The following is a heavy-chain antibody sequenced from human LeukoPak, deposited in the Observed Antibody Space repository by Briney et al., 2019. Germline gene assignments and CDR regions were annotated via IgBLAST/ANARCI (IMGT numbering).Heavy chain of an antibody. D-gene: IGHD3-22*01. J-gene: IGHJ5*02. CDR1: GGSISSYY. CDR3: ARQYYYDSSGYRLNWFDP. CDR2: IYYSGST. V-gene: IGHV4-59*08. Sequence: SETLSLTCTVSGGSISSYYWSWIRQPPGKGLEWIGYIYYSGSTNYNPPLKSRVTISVDTSKNQFPLKLSSVTAADTAVYYCARQYYYDSSGYRLNWFDPWGQGTLVTVSS.